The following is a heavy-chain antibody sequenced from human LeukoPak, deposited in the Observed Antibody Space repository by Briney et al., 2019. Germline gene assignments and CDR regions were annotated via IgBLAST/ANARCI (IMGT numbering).Heavy chain of an antibody. CDR2: ISGDGGST. V-gene: IGHV3-43*02. CDR3: ARDSQEFFQH. Sequence: GGSLRLSCSASGFTFDNYAIHWVRQAPGKGLEWVSLISGDGGSTYYADSMKGRFTISRDNSKNSLYLQMNSLRTEDTALYYCARDSQEFFQHWGQGTLVTVSS. CDR1: GFTFDNYA. J-gene: IGHJ1*01.